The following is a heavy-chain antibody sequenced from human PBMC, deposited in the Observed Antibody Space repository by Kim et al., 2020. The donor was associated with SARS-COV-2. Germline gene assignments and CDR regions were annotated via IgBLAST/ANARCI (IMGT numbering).Heavy chain of an antibody. CDR3: ARPGAPGIAPAGTWFDP. CDR2: INTNTGNP. V-gene: IGHV7-4-1*02. CDR1: GYTFTSYA. Sequence: ASVKVSCKASGYTFTSYAMNWVRQAPGQGLEWMGWINTNTGNPTYAQGFTGRFVFSLDTSVSTAYLQISSLEAEDTAVYYCARPGAPGIAPAGTWFDPWGQGTLVTVSS. D-gene: IGHD6-13*01. J-gene: IGHJ5*02.